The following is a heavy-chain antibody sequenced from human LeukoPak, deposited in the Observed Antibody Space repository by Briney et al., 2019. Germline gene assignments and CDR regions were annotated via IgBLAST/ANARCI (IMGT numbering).Heavy chain of an antibody. D-gene: IGHD3-10*01. V-gene: IGHV6-1*01. CDR3: ARNYYGIDV. CDR1: GDSASSKSVA. Sequence: SQTLSLTCAISGDSASSKSVAWNWIRQSPSRGLEWLGKTYYRSKWYNDFAESVKRRISINPDTSKNQFSLQLNSVTPEDTAVYYCARNYYGIDVWGQGTTVTVSS. CDR2: TYYRSKWYN. J-gene: IGHJ6*02.